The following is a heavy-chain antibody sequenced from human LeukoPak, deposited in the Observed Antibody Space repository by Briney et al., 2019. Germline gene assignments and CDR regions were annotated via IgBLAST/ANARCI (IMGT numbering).Heavy chain of an antibody. V-gene: IGHV1-24*01. J-gene: IGHJ3*02. CDR1: GYTLTELS. D-gene: IGHD4-17*01. Sequence: ASVKVSCKVSGYTLTELSMHWVRQAPGKGLEWMGGFDPEDGQTIYAQKFQGRVTMTEDTSTDTAYMELSSLRSEDTAVYYCATRLRSNRDAFDIWGQGTMVTVSS. CDR2: FDPEDGQT. CDR3: ATRLRSNRDAFDI.